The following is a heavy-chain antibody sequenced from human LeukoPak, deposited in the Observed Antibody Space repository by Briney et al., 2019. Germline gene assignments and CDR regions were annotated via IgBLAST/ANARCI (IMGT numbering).Heavy chain of an antibody. Sequence: PGGSLRLSCAASEFTFSNYVMNWVRQAPGKGLEWVSSIRQSGDITYYADSVKGRFTISRGNSKNTLSLQMNSLSREDTAIYYCVRRGGSDGWGAFDIWGQGTVVTVSS. CDR2: IRQSGDIT. J-gene: IGHJ3*02. CDR1: EFTFSNYV. CDR3: VRRGGSDGWGAFDI. V-gene: IGHV3-23*01. D-gene: IGHD5-24*01.